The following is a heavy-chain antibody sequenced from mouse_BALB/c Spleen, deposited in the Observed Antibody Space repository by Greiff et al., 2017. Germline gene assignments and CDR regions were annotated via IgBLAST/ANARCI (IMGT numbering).Heavy chain of an antibody. V-gene: IGHV1S127*01. Sequence: VQLQQSGPQLVRPGASVKISCKASGYSFTSYWMHWVKQRPGQGLEWIGMIDPSDSETRLNQKFKDKATLTVDKSSSTAYMQLSSPTSEDSAVYYGARPARSYYAMDYWGQGTSVTVSS. D-gene: IGHD3-1*01. CDR3: ARPARSYYAMDY. J-gene: IGHJ4*01. CDR2: IDPSDSET. CDR1: GYSFTSYW.